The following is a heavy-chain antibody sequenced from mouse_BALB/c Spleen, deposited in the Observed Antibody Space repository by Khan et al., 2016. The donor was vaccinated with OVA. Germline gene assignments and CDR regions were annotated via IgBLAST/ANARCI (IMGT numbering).Heavy chain of an antibody. V-gene: IGHV3-2*02. Sequence: EVQLQESGPGLVKPSQSLSLTCTVTGYSITSDYAWNWIRQFPGNKLEWMGYISSSGSTNYNPALKSRISTIHDTSKNQFFLQLNSVTTEDTATYDCARESARHNYPIDYWGQGTSVT. CDR3: ARESARHNYPIDY. CDR2: ISSSGST. D-gene: IGHD6-1*01. J-gene: IGHJ4*01. CDR1: GYSITSDYA.